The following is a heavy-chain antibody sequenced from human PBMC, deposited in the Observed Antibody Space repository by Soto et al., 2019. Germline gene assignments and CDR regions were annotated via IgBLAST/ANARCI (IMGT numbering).Heavy chain of an antibody. Sequence: GGSLRVSCAAYGFSVSSNYMSGVRQAPGKGLEWVSVIYSGGSTYYADSVKGRFTISRDNSKNTLYLQMNSLRAEDTAVYYCARDLGDGYKYYYGMDVWGQGT. CDR2: IYSGGST. V-gene: IGHV3-66*01. CDR3: ARDLGDGYKYYYGMDV. J-gene: IGHJ6*02. D-gene: IGHD5-12*01. CDR1: GFSVSSNY.